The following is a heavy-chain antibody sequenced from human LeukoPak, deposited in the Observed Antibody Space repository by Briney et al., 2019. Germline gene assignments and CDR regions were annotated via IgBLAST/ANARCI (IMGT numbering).Heavy chain of an antibody. CDR3: ARDLSNGFDY. D-gene: IGHD6-25*01. J-gene: IGHJ4*02. CDR2: ISGSGRST. V-gene: IGHV3-23*01. Sequence: GGSLRLSCAASGFTFSSYVMSWVRQAPGKGLEWVSGISGSGRSTYYADSVKGRCTISRDNSKNTLHLQMNSLRAEDTAVYYCARDLSNGFDYWGQGTLVTVSS. CDR1: GFTFSSYV.